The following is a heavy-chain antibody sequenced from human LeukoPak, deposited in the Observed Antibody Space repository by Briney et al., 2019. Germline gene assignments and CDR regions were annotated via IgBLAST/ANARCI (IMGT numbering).Heavy chain of an antibody. D-gene: IGHD6-13*01. CDR1: GYSFTNYW. V-gene: IGHV5-51*01. CDR2: IYPDDSDA. CDR3: ARPDSSSWHFDY. J-gene: IGHJ4*02. Sequence: GESLKISCKASGYSFTNYWIGWVRQMPGKGLEWMGIIYPDDSDARHSPSFQGQVTISADKSISSAYLQWSSLKASDTAMYFCARPDSSSWHFDYWGQGTLVTVSS.